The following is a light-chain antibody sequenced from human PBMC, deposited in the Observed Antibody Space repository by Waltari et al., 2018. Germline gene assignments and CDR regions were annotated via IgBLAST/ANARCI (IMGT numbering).Light chain of an antibody. J-gene: IGKJ1*01. CDR2: KAS. CDR3: QQYSSDSRT. CDR1: ESVSGW. V-gene: IGKV1-5*03. Sequence: DIQMTQSPSILSASVGDRVTITCRASESVSGWLAWYQQEPGKTPKLLIYKASTLESGVPSRFSGSGSGTEFTLTISSLQPHDFATYYCQQYSSDSRTFGQGTKEEIK.